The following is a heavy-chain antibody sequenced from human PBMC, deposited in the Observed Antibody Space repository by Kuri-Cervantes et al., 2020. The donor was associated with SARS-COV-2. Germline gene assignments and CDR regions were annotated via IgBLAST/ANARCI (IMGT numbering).Heavy chain of an antibody. Sequence: GESLMISCAASAFTFSSCSMNRVRQAPGKGLEWVSYISSSSSTIYYADSVKGRFTISRDNAKNSLYLQMNSLRAEDTAVYYCASDRVGASDYWGQGTLVTVSS. J-gene: IGHJ4*02. CDR3: ASDRVGASDY. CDR2: ISSSSSTI. CDR1: AFTFSSCS. V-gene: IGHV3-48*01. D-gene: IGHD1-26*01.